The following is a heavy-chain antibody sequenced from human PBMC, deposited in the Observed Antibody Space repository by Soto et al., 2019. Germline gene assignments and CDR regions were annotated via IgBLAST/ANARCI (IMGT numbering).Heavy chain of an antibody. CDR1: GGLFSSYA. D-gene: IGHD3-16*01. CDR3: ARGDSPYVWFNEF. Sequence: QEQLVQSGAEVKKPGSSVKVSCKDPGGLFSSYAISWVRQAPGQWLEWMGGIIPVFGTPYYAQKFKGRVTITADESTNTAYMELSSLSSEDTAMYYCARGDSPYVWFNEFWGQGSLVTFSS. CDR2: IIPVFGTP. J-gene: IGHJ4*02. V-gene: IGHV1-69*01.